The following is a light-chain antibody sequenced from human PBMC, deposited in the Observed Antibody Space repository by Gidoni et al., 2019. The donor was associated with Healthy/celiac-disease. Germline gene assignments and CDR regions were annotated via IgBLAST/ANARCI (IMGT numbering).Light chain of an antibody. CDR2: AAS. CDR3: QQSYSTPYT. J-gene: IGKJ2*01. Sequence: DIQMTQSPSSLSASVGDRVTITCRASQSISSYLNWYQQKPGQAPKLLIDAASSLQSGVPSRFSGRGSGTDFTLTISSLQPEDFATYYCQQSYSTPYTFGQGTKLEIK. V-gene: IGKV1-39*01. CDR1: QSISSY.